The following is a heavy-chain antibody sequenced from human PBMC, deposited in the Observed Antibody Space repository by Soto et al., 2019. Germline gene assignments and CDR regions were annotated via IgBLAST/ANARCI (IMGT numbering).Heavy chain of an antibody. Sequence: QVQLVQSGAEVKKPGASVTVSCKTSGYTFSSIGISWVRQAPGQGLEWMGWISPHKDDTYYAQRLQGRVTMATDTSTSTADMELRSLRSDDTAVYFCVSDLDGSGSYYTNYWGQGTLVTVSS. D-gene: IGHD3-10*01. V-gene: IGHV1-18*01. CDR1: GYTFSSIG. CDR2: ISPHKDDT. J-gene: IGHJ4*02. CDR3: VSDLDGSGSYYTNY.